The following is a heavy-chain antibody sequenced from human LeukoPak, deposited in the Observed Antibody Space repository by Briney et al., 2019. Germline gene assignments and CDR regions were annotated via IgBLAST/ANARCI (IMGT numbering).Heavy chain of an antibody. V-gene: IGHV4-39*07. CDR2: IYYSGST. J-gene: IGHJ6*03. D-gene: IGHD3-10*01. Sequence: PWETLSLTCTVSGRSISSTTYYWGWIRQPPGKGLERSGSIYYSGSTHYNPSLKSRGSISVDTAKNQFSLKLSSVAAADTAVYYCARVDIGSGSYYRYYYYMDVWGKGTTVTVSS. CDR3: ARVDIGSGSYYRYYYYMDV. CDR1: GRSISSTTYY.